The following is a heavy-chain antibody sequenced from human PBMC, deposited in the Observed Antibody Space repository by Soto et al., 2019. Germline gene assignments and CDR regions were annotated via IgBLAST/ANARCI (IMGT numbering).Heavy chain of an antibody. CDR1: GVTFSSYA. Sequence: QVQLVESGGGVVQPGRSLRLSCAASGVTFSSYAMHWVRQAPGKGLEWVAVISYDGNNKYYADSVKGRFTISRDNSKNQLYLQMNSVKPEDTAVYYCARDPGAGEDAYFDFWGQGTLVTVSS. CDR3: ARDPGAGEDAYFDF. J-gene: IGHJ4*02. CDR2: ISYDGNNK. D-gene: IGHD2-8*02. V-gene: IGHV3-30-3*01.